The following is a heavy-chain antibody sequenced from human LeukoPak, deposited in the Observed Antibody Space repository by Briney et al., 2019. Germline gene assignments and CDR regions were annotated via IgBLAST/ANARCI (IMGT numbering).Heavy chain of an antibody. CDR2: INRDGSIT. Sequence: PGGSLRLSCAASGFTFSSYWMHWVRQAPGKGLVWVSRINRDGSITCYADSVKGRFTISRDNAKTSLYLQMNSLRAEDTAVYYCARGGPYDFWSGFYSPFDYWGQGTLVTVSS. J-gene: IGHJ4*02. D-gene: IGHD3-3*01. V-gene: IGHV3-74*01. CDR1: GFTFSSYW. CDR3: ARGGPYDFWSGFYSPFDY.